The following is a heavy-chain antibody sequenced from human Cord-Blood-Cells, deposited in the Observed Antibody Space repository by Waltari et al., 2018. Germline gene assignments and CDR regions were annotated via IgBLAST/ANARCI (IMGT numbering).Heavy chain of an antibody. V-gene: IGHV1-8*01. D-gene: IGHD6-6*01. CDR3: ARGMLKQLDFDY. J-gene: IGHJ4*02. CDR1: GYTFTSYD. Sequence: QVQLVQSGAEVKKPGASVKVSCKASGYTFTSYDINWVRQATGQGLEWMGWMNPNSGNTGNAQKFQGRGTMTRNTSISTAYMELSSLRSEDTAVYYCARGMLKQLDFDYWGQGTLVTVSS. CDR2: MNPNSGNT.